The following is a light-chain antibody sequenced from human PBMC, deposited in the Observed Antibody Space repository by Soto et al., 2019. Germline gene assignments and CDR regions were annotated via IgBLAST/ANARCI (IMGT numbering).Light chain of an antibody. CDR3: ASDSSSSAVL. CDR2: DVT. Sequence: QSALTQPASASGSPGQSTTISCTGTSSDVGASNDYSWYQQHPGKAPKLIIYDVTNRPSGVSIRFSGSKSGNTASLTISGLQSEDEAYYYCASDSSSSAVLLGGGTKLTVL. CDR1: SSDVGASND. V-gene: IGLV2-14*03. J-gene: IGLJ2*01.